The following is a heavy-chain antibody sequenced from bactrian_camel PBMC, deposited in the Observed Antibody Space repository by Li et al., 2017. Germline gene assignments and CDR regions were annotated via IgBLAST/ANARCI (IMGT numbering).Heavy chain of an antibody. CDR3: GLARSKPPISMMTGPP. V-gene: IGHV3-2*01. CDR1: EFTFSSYF. CDR2: TYSSRHSE. Sequence: HVQLVESGGGLLQPGGSLTLSCVYSEFTFSSYFMSWVRQAPGKGLELVSGTYSSRHSEYYIDSVKGRFTISKDSAKSTLYLQMNSLKPDDTARYYCGLARSKPPISMMTGPPRGQGTQVTVS. J-gene: IGHJ4*01. D-gene: IGHD4*01.